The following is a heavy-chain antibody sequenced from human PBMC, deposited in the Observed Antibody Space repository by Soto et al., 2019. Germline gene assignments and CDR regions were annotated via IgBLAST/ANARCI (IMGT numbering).Heavy chain of an antibody. V-gene: IGHV1-24*01. CDR3: AADVLTYSYDSSGYYFDGFDT. Sequence: GASVNGSCKVAGYTLTELSMHWGRQAPGKGLEWMGGFDPEDGETIYAQKFQGRVTMTEDTSTDTVYMEMSSLRSEDSAVFYCAADVLTYSYDSSGYYFDGFDTWGQGTMVTVSS. D-gene: IGHD3-22*01. CDR1: GYTLTELS. CDR2: FDPEDGET. J-gene: IGHJ3*02.